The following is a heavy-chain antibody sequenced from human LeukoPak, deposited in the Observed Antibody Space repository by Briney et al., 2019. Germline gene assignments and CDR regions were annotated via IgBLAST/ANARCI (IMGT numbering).Heavy chain of an antibody. CDR1: GFTFSSYS. J-gene: IGHJ4*02. D-gene: IGHD2-2*01. V-gene: IGHV3-21*01. Sequence: GGSLRLSCAASGFTFSSYSMNWVRQAPGKGLEWVSSISSSSYIYYADSVKGRFTISRDNAKNSLYLQMNSLRAEDTAVYYCAREYCSSTSCYGTSDYGGQGTLVTVSS. CDR3: AREYCSSTSCYGTSDY. CDR2: ISSSSYI.